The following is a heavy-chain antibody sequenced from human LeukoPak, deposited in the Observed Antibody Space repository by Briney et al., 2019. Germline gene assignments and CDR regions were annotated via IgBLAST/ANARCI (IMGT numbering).Heavy chain of an antibody. CDR2: FYHSGRT. D-gene: IGHD3-10*01. CDR3: ARCKSSDVSGSWSKCYY. CDR1: GYSISSGYY. V-gene: IGHV4-38-2*01. Sequence: SETLSLTCAVSGYSISSGYYWGWIRQPPGKGLEWIGSFYHSGRTYYNPSLKSRVTISVDTSKNQFSLKLTSGTAADTAGYYCARCKSSDVSGSWSKCYYWGQGTLVTVSS. J-gene: IGHJ4*02.